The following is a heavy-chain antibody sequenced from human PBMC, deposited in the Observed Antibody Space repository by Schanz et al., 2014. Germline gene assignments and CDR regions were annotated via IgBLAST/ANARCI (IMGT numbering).Heavy chain of an antibody. Sequence: EVQLLESGGGLVQPGGSLRLSCAGSGFTFSNYAIHWVRQAPGKGLEWVSSISSSGSYIYFPDSVKGRFTISRDNAKNSLYLQMNSLRAEDTALYYCAKDHAGSDILTALGNWGQGTLVTVSS. CDR1: GFTFSNYA. CDR2: ISSSGSYI. J-gene: IGHJ4*02. D-gene: IGHD3-9*01. V-gene: IGHV3-21*04. CDR3: AKDHAGSDILTALGN.